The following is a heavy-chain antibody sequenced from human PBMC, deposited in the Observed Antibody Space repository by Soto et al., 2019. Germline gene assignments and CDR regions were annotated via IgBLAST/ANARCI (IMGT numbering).Heavy chain of an antibody. D-gene: IGHD2-2*01. CDR3: ARGGDIVVVPAAMAFDY. J-gene: IGHJ4*02. V-gene: IGHV1-3*01. CDR2: INAGNGNT. Sequence: QVQLVQSGAEVKKPGASVKVSCKASGYTFTSYAMHWVRQAPGQRLEWMGWINAGNGNTKYSQKFQGRVTITRDTSASTAYMELSSLRSEDTAVYYCARGGDIVVVPAAMAFDYWGQGTLVTVSS. CDR1: GYTFTSYA.